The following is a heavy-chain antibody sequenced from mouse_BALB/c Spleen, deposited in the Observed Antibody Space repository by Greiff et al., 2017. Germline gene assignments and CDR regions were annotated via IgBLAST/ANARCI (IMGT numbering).Heavy chain of an antibody. CDR3: ARRDYGNYYFDY. V-gene: IGHV5-12-1*01. CDR2: ISSGGGST. CDR1: GFAFSSYD. J-gene: IGHJ2*01. D-gene: IGHD2-1*01. Sequence: EVMLVESGGGLVKTGGSLKLSCAASGFAFSSYDMSWVRQTPEKRLEWVAYISSGGGSTYYPDTVKGRFTISRDNAKNTLYLQMSSLKSEDTAMYYCARRDYGNYYFDYWGQGTTLTVSS.